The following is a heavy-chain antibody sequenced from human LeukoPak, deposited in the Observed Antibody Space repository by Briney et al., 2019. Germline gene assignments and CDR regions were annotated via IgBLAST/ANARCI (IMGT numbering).Heavy chain of an antibody. Sequence: GASVKVSCKASGYTFTSYDINWVRQATGPGLEWMGWMNPNSGNTGYAQKFQGRVTMTRNTSISTAYMELSSLRSEDTAVYYCAVVVVPAAERSYYYYGMDVWGQGTTVTVSS. D-gene: IGHD2-2*01. J-gene: IGHJ6*02. CDR2: MNPNSGNT. CDR3: AVVVVPAAERSYYYYGMDV. CDR1: GYTFTSYD. V-gene: IGHV1-8*01.